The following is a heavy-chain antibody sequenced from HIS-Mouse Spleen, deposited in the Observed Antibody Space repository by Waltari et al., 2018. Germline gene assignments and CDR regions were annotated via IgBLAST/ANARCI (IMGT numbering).Heavy chain of an antibody. CDR1: GGSFSGYY. J-gene: IGHJ4*02. CDR3: ARARSSGYYYGASYFDY. D-gene: IGHD3-22*01. CDR2: INHSGST. V-gene: IGHV4-34*01. Sequence: QVQLQQWGAGLLKPSETLSLTCAVYGGSFSGYYWSWIRQPPGKGPEWIGEINHSGSTNYNPSLKSRVTISVDTSKNQFSLKLSSVTAADTAVYYCARARSSGYYYGASYFDYWGQGTLVTVSS.